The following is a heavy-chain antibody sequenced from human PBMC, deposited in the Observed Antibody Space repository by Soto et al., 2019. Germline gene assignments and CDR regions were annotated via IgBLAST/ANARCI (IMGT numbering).Heavy chain of an antibody. J-gene: IGHJ4*01. D-gene: IGHD2-21*01. CDR3: ARTRMIESWIDY. CDR1: GDSISTYY. CDR2: VYYSGST. V-gene: IGHV4-59*01. Sequence: ASETLSLTCDVSGDSISTYYWSWIRQPPGKGLEWIGYVYYSGSTLYNPSLESRVTMSIDMSKKQVSLKLTSVIAADTAVYYCARTRMIESWIDYWGHGTLVTVSS.